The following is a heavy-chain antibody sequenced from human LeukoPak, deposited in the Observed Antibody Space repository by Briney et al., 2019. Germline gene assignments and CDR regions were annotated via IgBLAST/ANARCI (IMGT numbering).Heavy chain of an antibody. J-gene: IGHJ4*02. V-gene: IGHV3-30-3*01. CDR3: AKEIRRRYYYGSSGYSPIVY. Sequence: GGSLRLSCAASGFTFSSYAMHWVRQAPGKGLEWVAVISYDGSNKYYADSVKGRFTISRDNSKNTLYLQMNSLRAEDTAVYYCAKEIRRRYYYGSSGYSPIVYWGQGTLVTVSS. CDR1: GFTFSSYA. CDR2: ISYDGSNK. D-gene: IGHD3-22*01.